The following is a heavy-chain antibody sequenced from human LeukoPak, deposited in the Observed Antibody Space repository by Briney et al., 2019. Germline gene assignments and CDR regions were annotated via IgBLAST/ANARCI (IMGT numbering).Heavy chain of an antibody. D-gene: IGHD2-8*01. J-gene: IGHJ5*02. CDR1: GYTFTSYY. CDR2: INPCGGST. CDR3: ARYQGVLTPLFWFDG. Sequence: ASVKVSCKGSGYTFTSYYMHWVRQAPAPGLEWMGIINPCGGSTSYAQKFQGSVTITTDTSTSTVYMELSSLRSEDTAVYYCARYQGVLTPLFWFDGWGQGTLVTVSS. V-gene: IGHV1-46*01.